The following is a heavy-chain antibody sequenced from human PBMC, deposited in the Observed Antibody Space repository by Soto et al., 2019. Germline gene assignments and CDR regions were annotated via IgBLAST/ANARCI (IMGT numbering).Heavy chain of an antibody. CDR2: IYWDDDK. J-gene: IGHJ4*02. CDR3: AHKTGRGANFDY. V-gene: IGHV2-5*02. D-gene: IGHD3-10*01. CDR1: GFSLSTNGVG. Sequence: QITLKESGPTLVKPTQTLTLTCTFSGFSLSTNGVGVGWIRQPPGKALEWLALIYWDDDKRYSPSLKSRLTITKDTSKNQVVLTMTNMDPVDAATYYCAHKTGRGANFDYWGQGTLVTVSS.